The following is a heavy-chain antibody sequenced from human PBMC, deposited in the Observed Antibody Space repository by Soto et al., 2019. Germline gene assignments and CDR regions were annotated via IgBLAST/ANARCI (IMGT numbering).Heavy chain of an antibody. CDR1: GYTFTSYG. V-gene: IGHV1-18*01. D-gene: IGHD2-2*01. CDR3: ARVYCSSTSCYAAYYYMDV. J-gene: IGHJ6*03. CDR2: ISAYNGNT. Sequence: QVQLVQSGAEVKKPGASVKVSCKASGYTFTSYGISWVRQAPGQGLECMGWISAYNGNTNYAEKLQGRVTMTTDTSTSTAYMELRSLRSDDTAVYYCARVYCSSTSCYAAYYYMDVWGKGTTVTVSS.